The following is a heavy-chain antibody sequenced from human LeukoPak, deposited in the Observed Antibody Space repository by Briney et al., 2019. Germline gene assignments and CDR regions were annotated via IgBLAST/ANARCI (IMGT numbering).Heavy chain of an antibody. J-gene: IGHJ4*02. CDR3: ARLHPSQSGFSDY. CDR2: IYHGGNI. D-gene: IGHD5-12*01. V-gene: IGHV4-59*08. CDR1: GGSISGYY. Sequence: PSETLSLTCTVSGGSISGYYWTWIRQLPGKGMEWIGYIYHGGNIKYNPSLKSRITISVDTSKNQVSLRLSSVTAADTAMYYCARLHPSQSGFSDYWGQGTLVTVSS.